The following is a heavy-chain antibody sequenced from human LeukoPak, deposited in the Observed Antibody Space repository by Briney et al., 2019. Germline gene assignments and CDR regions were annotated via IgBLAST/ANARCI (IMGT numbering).Heavy chain of an antibody. CDR1: GFTLSSYA. CDR3: AKDLSWFGGSLATFGY. J-gene: IGHJ4*02. Sequence: GGSLRLSCVASGFTLSSYAMSWVRQAPGKGLQWVSSLGISGDYTWYAGSVKGRFTISRDNSENTLYLQMNSLSAEDTAVYYCAKDLSWFGGSLATFGYWGQGTLATVSS. V-gene: IGHV3-23*01. D-gene: IGHD3-10*01. CDR2: LGISGDYT.